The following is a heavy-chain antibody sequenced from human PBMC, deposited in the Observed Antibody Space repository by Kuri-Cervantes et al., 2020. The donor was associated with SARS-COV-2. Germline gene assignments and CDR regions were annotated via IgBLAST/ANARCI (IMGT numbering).Heavy chain of an antibody. CDR3: AKDMESGGSYSTFDY. J-gene: IGHJ4*02. V-gene: IGHV3-9*01. CDR1: GFTFDDYA. D-gene: IGHD2-15*01. CDR2: ISWNSGSI. Sequence: SLKISCAASGFTFDDYAMHWVRQAPGKGLEWVSGISWNSGSIGYADSVKGRFTISGDNAKNSLYLQMNSLRAEDTALYYCAKDMESGGSYSTFDYWGQGTLVTVSS.